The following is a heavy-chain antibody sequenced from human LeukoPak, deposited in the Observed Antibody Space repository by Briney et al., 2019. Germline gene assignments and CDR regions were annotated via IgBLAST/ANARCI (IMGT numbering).Heavy chain of an antibody. Sequence: PSETLSLTCTVSGGSISSYYWSWIRQPPGKGLEWIGYIYYSGSTNYNPSPKSRVTISVDTSKNQFSLKLSSVTAADTAVYYCARGGILTGYYRYYFDYWGQGTLVTVSS. CDR2: IYYSGST. D-gene: IGHD3-9*01. V-gene: IGHV4-59*01. CDR3: ARGGILTGYYRYYFDY. J-gene: IGHJ4*02. CDR1: GGSISSYY.